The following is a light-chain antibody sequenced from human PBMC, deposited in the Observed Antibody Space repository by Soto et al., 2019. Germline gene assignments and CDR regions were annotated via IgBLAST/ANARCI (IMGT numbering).Light chain of an antibody. CDR3: QQYNTWPLT. CDR1: QSVSSN. CDR2: ETS. J-gene: IGKJ5*01. Sequence: EIVMTQSPATLSVSPGEKATLSCRASQSVSSNLAWYQQKPGQAPRLLIYETSTWATGIPARFSGSGSGTEFTLTISSLQSEDFAVYYCQQYNTWPLTFGQGTRLEIK. V-gene: IGKV3-15*01.